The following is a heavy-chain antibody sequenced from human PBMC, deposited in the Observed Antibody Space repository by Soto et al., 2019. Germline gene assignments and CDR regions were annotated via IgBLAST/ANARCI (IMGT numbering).Heavy chain of an antibody. J-gene: IGHJ4*02. CDR1: GSSLTAYA. CDR3: ARYFFDSTGYLDY. D-gene: IGHD2-8*02. CDR2: IXDDNSXP. V-gene: IGHV1-3*01. Sequence: GXSVKVSCKTSGSSLTAYAMHWVRQAPGRSLEHMGWIXDDNSXPKVSESFQGRXXITRDTVXXTVYLEPRSPTSEDTAVYYCARYFFDSTGYLDYWGQGTPVTVSS.